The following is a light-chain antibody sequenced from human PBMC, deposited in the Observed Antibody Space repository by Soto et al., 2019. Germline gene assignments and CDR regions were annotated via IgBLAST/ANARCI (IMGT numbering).Light chain of an antibody. V-gene: IGLV2-14*01. CDR3: SSYTSSSTLV. Sequence: QSALTQPASVSGSPGQSITISCTGTSSDVGGYNYVSWYQQHPGKAPKLMIYEVSNRTSGVSNRFSGSKSGNTASLTIAGLQDEYEADYFFSSYTSSSTLVVGGGTKLTVL. CDR1: SSDVGGYNY. J-gene: IGLJ2*01. CDR2: EVS.